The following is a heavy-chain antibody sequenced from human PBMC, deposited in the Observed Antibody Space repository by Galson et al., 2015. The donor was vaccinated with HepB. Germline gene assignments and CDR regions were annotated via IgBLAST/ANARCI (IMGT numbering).Heavy chain of an antibody. V-gene: IGHV3-30*18. CDR1: GFSFSTNA. CDR2: ISYDGSAQ. Sequence: SLRLSCAASGFSFSTNAIHWVRQAPGEGLEWVALISYDGSAQFYADSVKGRFTISRDNSINTLYLQMNNVRPGDTGVYYCAKEDPSSSCYYYYGMDVWGQGTTVTVSS. J-gene: IGHJ6*02. CDR3: AKEDPSSSCYYYYGMDV. D-gene: IGHD6-13*01.